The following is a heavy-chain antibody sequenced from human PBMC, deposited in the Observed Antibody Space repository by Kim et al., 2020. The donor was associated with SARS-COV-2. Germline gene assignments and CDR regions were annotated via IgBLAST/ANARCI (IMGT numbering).Heavy chain of an antibody. J-gene: IGHJ5*02. D-gene: IGHD3-22*01. V-gene: IGHV4-34*01. Sequence: STNSTPSRKSRVTISVDTSKNQFSLKLSSVTAADTAVYYCARSYITMIAWGQVTLVTVSS. CDR3: ARSYITMIA. CDR2: ST.